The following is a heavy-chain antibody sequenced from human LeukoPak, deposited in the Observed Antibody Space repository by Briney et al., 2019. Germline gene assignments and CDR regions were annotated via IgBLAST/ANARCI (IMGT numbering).Heavy chain of an antibody. CDR1: GGSISSYY. D-gene: IGHD2-2*01. CDR2: IYTSGST. CDR3: ARQQVVPDEDWFDP. V-gene: IGHV4-4*07. Sequence: SSETLSLTCTVSGGSISSYYWSWIRQPAGKGLEWIGRIYTSGSTNYNPSLKSRVTMSVDTSKNQFSLKLSSVTAADTAVYYCARQQVVPDEDWFDPWGQGTLVTVSS. J-gene: IGHJ5*02.